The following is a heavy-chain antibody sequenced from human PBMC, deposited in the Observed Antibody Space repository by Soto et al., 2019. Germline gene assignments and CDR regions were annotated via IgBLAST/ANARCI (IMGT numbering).Heavy chain of an antibody. CDR1: GGSISSGGYY. Sequence: SETLSLTCTVSGGSISSGGYYWSWIRQHPGKGLEWIGYIYYSGSTYYNPSLKSRVTISVDTSKNQFSLKLSSVTAADTAVYYCARARGNPYSSSWRRYYYGMDVWGQGTTVTVSS. J-gene: IGHJ6*02. CDR3: ARARGNPYSSSWRRYYYGMDV. D-gene: IGHD6-13*01. CDR2: IYYSGST. V-gene: IGHV4-31*03.